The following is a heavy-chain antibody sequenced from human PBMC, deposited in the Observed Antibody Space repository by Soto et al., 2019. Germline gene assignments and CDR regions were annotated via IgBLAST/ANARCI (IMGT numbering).Heavy chain of an antibody. D-gene: IGHD6-13*01. V-gene: IGHV4-31*03. Sequence: QVQLQESGPGLVKPSQTLSLTCNVSGGSISSGGYYWSWIRQHPGKGLEWIGYIYHSGSTDYNPSLKSRVTIAVDTSKNQFSLKLSSVTAAATAVYYCAREAAGRGNWFDPWGQGTLVTVSS. J-gene: IGHJ5*02. CDR3: AREAAGRGNWFDP. CDR1: GGSISSGGYY. CDR2: IYHSGST.